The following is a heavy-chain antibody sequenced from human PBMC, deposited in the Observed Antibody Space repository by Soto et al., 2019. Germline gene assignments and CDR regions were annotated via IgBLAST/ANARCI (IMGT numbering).Heavy chain of an antibody. D-gene: IGHD2-15*01. Sequence: ASVKVSCKTSGYTFTAYYIQWVRQAPGQVLEWMGWINSNNGATKYAQKFQGRVSMTRDTSTNTAYMELTRLTSDDTAVYYCSRAGSTGGYFDYWGQGALVTVSS. CDR2: INSNNGAT. V-gene: IGHV1-2*02. CDR3: SRAGSTGGYFDY. CDR1: GYTFTAYY. J-gene: IGHJ4*02.